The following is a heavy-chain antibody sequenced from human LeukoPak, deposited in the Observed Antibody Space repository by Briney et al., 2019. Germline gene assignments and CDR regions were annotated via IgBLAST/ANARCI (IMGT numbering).Heavy chain of an antibody. Sequence: ASVKVSCKASGYTLTSYGISWVRQAPGQGLEWMGWISAYNGNTNYAQKLQGRVTMTTDTSTSTAYMELRSLRSDDTAVYYCARALLGYCSGGSCYALDYWGQGTLVTVSS. CDR1: GYTLTSYG. V-gene: IGHV1-18*01. J-gene: IGHJ4*02. CDR2: ISAYNGNT. CDR3: ARALLGYCSGGSCYALDY. D-gene: IGHD2-15*01.